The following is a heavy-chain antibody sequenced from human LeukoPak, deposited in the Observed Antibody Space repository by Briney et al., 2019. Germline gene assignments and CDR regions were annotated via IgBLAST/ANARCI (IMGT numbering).Heavy chain of an antibody. CDR3: AKGGKWDVTPFDY. Sequence: GGSLRLSCAASGFTFSGYPIHWVRQAPGKGLEWVAVISYDGSNKYYADSVKGRFTISRDNSKNTLYLQVNSLRAEDTAVYYCAKGGKWDVTPFDYWGQGTLVTVSS. CDR1: GFTFSGYP. J-gene: IGHJ4*02. D-gene: IGHD1-26*01. V-gene: IGHV3-30-3*02. CDR2: ISYDGSNK.